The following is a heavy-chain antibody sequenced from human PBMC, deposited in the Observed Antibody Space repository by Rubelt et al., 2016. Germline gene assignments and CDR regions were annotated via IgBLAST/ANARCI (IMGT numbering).Heavy chain of an antibody. CDR3: GTHSSSNDS. J-gene: IGHJ6*02. Sequence: QVQLQESGPGLVKPSQTLSLTCTVSGGSISSGGYYWSWIRQHPGKGLEWIGYIYYSGSTNYNPSLKSRGTISVDTSKKQVYLKLSSVTAADTAVYDCGTHSSSNDSWGQGTTVTVSS. CDR1: GGSISSGGYY. V-gene: IGHV4-31*03. CDR2: IYYSGST. D-gene: IGHD6-13*01.